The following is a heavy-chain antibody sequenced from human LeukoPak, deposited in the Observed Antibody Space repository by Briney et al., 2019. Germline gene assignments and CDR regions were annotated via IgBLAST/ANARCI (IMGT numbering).Heavy chain of an antibody. V-gene: IGHV1-2*04. J-gene: IGHJ4*02. CDR1: GYTFTGYY. D-gene: IGHD4-17*01. CDR3: ARGPAHDYGDYEYYFDY. CDR2: INPNSGGT. Sequence: GESLKISCKGSGYTFTGYYMHWVRQAPGQGLEWMGWINPNSGGTNYAQKFQGWVTMTRGTSISTAYMELSRLRSDDTAVYYCARGPAHDYGDYEYYFDYWGQGTLVTVSS.